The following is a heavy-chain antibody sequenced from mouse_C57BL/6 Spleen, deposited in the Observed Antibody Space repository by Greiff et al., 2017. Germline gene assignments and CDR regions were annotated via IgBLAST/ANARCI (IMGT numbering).Heavy chain of an antibody. J-gene: IGHJ3*01. D-gene: IGHD4-1*01. Sequence: DVMLVESGGGLVKPGGSLKLSCAASGFTFSDYGMHWVRQAPEKGLEWVAYISSGSSTIYYADTVKGRFTISRDNAKNTLFLQMTSLRSEDTAMYYCARGLGGGFAYWGQGTLVTVSA. V-gene: IGHV5-17*01. CDR3: ARGLGGGFAY. CDR1: GFTFSDYG. CDR2: ISSGSSTI.